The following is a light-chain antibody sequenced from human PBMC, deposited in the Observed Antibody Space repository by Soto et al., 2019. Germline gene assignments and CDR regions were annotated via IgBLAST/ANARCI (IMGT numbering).Light chain of an antibody. J-gene: IGLJ2*01. CDR2: EVT. CDR1: SSNVGGYNY. V-gene: IGLV2-8*01. CDR3: SSYAGSDYVI. Sequence: QSVLTQPPSASGSPGQSVTLSCTGTSSNVGGYNYVSWYQQYPGKAPKLMIYEVTKRPSGVPDRFSGSKSGNTASLTVSGLQADDEAEYYCSSYAGSDYVIFGGGTKLTVL.